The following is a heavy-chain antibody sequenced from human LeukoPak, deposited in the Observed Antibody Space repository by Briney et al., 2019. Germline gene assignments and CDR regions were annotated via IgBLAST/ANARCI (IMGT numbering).Heavy chain of an antibody. CDR1: GGSISSGGYY. V-gene: IGHV4-31*03. D-gene: IGHD3-3*01. J-gene: IGHJ5*02. CDR2: IYYSGST. Sequence: PSETLSLTCTVSGGSISSGGYYWSWIRQHPGKGLEWIGYIYYSGSTYYNPSLKSRVTISVDTSKNQFSLKLSSVTAADTAVYYCASIHSPDDFSNWFDPWGQGTLVTVSS. CDR3: ASIHSPDDFSNWFDP.